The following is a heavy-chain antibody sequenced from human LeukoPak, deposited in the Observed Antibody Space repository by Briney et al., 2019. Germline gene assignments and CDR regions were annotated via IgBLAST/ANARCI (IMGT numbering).Heavy chain of an antibody. CDR3: AKDKASYDSRFDY. CDR2: ISSSSFFI. CDR1: GFTFSRYW. J-gene: IGHJ4*02. V-gene: IGHV3-21*04. Sequence: GGSLRLSCTASGFTFSRYWMTWVRQAPGKGLEWVSSISSSSFFISYADSVKGRFTISRDNAKNSLYLQMNSLRAEDTAVYYCAKDKASYDSRFDYWGQGTLVTVSS. D-gene: IGHD3-22*01.